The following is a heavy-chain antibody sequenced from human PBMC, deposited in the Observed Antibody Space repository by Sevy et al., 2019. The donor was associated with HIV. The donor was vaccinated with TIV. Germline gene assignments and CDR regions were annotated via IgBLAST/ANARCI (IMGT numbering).Heavy chain of an antibody. CDR3: ARADEWELGEYFQH. CDR1: GFTFSSYN. D-gene: IGHD1-26*01. CDR2: IRSGSTYI. Sequence: GGSLRLSCAASGFTFSSYNMNWVRQAPGRGLEWVSSIRSGSTYIYYADSVKGRFTISRDNAKNSLYLQMNSLRAEDTAVYYWARADEWELGEYFQHWGQGTLVTVSS. V-gene: IGHV3-21*01. J-gene: IGHJ1*01.